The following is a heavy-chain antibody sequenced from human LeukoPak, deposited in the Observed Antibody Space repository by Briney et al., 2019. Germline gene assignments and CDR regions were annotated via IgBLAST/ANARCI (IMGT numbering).Heavy chain of an antibody. V-gene: IGHV1-2*06. CDR1: GYTFTGYY. J-gene: IGHJ4*02. D-gene: IGHD3-22*01. Sequence: ASVRVSCTASGYTFTGYYMHWVRQAPGQGLEWMGRINPNSGGTNYAQKFQGRVTMTRDTSISTAYMELSRLRSDDTAVYYCARRVIGYYDSSGGEDYWGQGTLVTVSS. CDR2: INPNSGGT. CDR3: ARRVIGYYDSSGGEDY.